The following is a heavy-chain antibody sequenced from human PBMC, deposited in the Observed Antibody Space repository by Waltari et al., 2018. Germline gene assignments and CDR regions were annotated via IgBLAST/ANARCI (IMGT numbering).Heavy chain of an antibody. CDR2: IIPILGIA. CDR1: GGTFSSYA. CDR3: ASPYYCSGGSCSKDAFDI. J-gene: IGHJ3*02. V-gene: IGHV1-69*04. Sequence: QLQLVQSGAEVKKPGSSVKVSCKASGGTFSSYAISWVPQAPRHGLEWMVGIIPILGIANYAQKFQGRVTITADESTSTAYMELSSLRSEDTAVYYCASPYYCSGGSCSKDAFDIWGQGTMVTVSS. D-gene: IGHD2-15*01.